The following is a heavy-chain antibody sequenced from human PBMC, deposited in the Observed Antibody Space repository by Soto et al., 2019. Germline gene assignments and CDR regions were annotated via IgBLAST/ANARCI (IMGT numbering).Heavy chain of an antibody. CDR3: AKGCDASIADAFDI. D-gene: IGHD2-21*01. V-gene: IGHV3-23*01. Sequence: EVQVLESGGDLVQPGGSLRLTCTGSGFTFSTSSMSWVRQAPGKGLEWVSSISDNSGTRFYADSVKGRFTTSRDNSKDTVYLQMNNLRVEDTALYYCAKGCDASIADAFDIWGQGTMVTVSS. CDR1: GFTFSTSS. J-gene: IGHJ3*02. CDR2: ISDNSGTR.